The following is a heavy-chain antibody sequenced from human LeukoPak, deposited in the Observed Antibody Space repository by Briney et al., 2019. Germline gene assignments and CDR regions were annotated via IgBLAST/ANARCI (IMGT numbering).Heavy chain of an antibody. CDR3: ARDLYCDSSSYYPGDY. J-gene: IGHJ4*02. Sequence: GGSLRLSCATSGFNFNNHGMNWVRQAPGKGLEWVSVFYSGGSTYYADSVKGRFTISRDNSKNTLYLQMDSLRAEDTAVYYCARDLYCDSSSYYPGDYWGQGTLVTVSS. D-gene: IGHD3-22*01. CDR2: FYSGGST. CDR1: GFNFNNHG. V-gene: IGHV3-66*01.